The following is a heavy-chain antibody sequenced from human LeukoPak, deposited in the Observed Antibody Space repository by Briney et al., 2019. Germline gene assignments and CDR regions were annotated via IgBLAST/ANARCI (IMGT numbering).Heavy chain of an antibody. J-gene: IGHJ4*01. Sequence: GGSLRLSCSASGFTFRNHGMHWVRQAPGKGLEWAAVIWYDGSNEYYAASVKGRFTISRDNSKNTLYLEMNNLRAEDTAVYYCVRGIRARYLDYWGQGALVIVSS. V-gene: IGHV3-33*01. CDR3: VRGIRARYLDY. D-gene: IGHD6-6*01. CDR1: GFTFRNHG. CDR2: IWYDGSNE.